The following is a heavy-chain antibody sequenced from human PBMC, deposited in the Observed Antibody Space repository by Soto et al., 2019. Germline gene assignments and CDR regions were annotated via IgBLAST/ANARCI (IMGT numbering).Heavy chain of an antibody. V-gene: IGHV4-59*01. CDR1: GDSISGYY. J-gene: IGHJ4*02. D-gene: IGHD2-15*01. CDR3: AKYRRTDAEGYTFDY. CDR2: IYYTGNI. Sequence: LSLTFTVSGDSISGYYWSWIRQPPGKGLQWIGYIYYTGNINYNPSLKGRVTMSVDTSKNQFSLQVSSVTAADTAVYFCAKYRRTDAEGYTFDYWGQGALVTVSS.